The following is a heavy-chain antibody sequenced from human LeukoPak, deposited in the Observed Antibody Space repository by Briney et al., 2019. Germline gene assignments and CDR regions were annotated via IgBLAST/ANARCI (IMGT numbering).Heavy chain of an antibody. Sequence: SETLSLTCAVYGGSFSGYYWSWIRQPPGKGLEWIGEINHSGSTNYNPSLKSRVTISVDTSKDQFSLKLSSVTAADTAVYYCTRGLADESYPQGMDVWGQGTTVTVSS. V-gene: IGHV4-34*01. CDR2: INHSGST. D-gene: IGHD1-26*01. CDR1: GGSFSGYY. J-gene: IGHJ6*02. CDR3: TRGLADESYPQGMDV.